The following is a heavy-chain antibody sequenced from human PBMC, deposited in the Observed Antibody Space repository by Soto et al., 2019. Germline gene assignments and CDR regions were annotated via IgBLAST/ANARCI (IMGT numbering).Heavy chain of an antibody. V-gene: IGHV3-23*01. J-gene: IGHJ4*02. CDR1: GFTFSSYA. Sequence: EVQLLESGGGLVQPGRSLRLSCAASGFTFSSYAMNWVRQAPGKGLEWVSAMSGTGGGTYYADSVKGRFTISRDNSKNTLYLQMNSLRVEDTAVFYCAKAGFSSGWSPSYFDYWGQGTLVTVSS. CDR3: AKAGFSSGWSPSYFDY. CDR2: MSGTGGGT. D-gene: IGHD6-19*01.